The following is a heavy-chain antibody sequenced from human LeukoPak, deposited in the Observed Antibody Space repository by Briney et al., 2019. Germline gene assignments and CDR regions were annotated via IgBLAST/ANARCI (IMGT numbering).Heavy chain of an antibody. D-gene: IGHD3-16*01. CDR3: ARSITSYYNYYMDV. V-gene: IGHV4-4*07. CDR2: IYTSGST. J-gene: IGHJ6*03. CDR1: GGSISSYY. Sequence: SETLSLTCTVSGGSISSYYWSWIRQPAGKGLEWIGRIYTSGSTNYNPSLKSRVTMSVDTSKNQFSLKLSSVTAADTAVYYCARSITSYYNYYMDVWGKGTTVTVSS.